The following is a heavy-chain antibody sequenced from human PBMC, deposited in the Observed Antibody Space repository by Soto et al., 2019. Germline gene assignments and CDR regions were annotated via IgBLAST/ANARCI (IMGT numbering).Heavy chain of an antibody. CDR1: GYTFTSYA. CDR2: INAGNGNT. D-gene: IGHD2-21*01. CDR3: AREIARLGCFDP. Sequence: ASVKVSCKASGYTFTSYAMHWVRQAPGQRLEWMGWINAGNGNTKYSQKFQGRVTITRDTSAATAYMELSSLRSEDTAVYYCAREIARLGCFDPWGQGTLVTVSS. V-gene: IGHV1-3*01. J-gene: IGHJ5*02.